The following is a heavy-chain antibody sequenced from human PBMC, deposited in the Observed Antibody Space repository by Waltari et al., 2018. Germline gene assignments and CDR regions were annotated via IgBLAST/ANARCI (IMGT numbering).Heavy chain of an antibody. J-gene: IGHJ5*02. V-gene: IGHV1-24*01. CDR3: ARFYCSSTSCYVFWFDP. CDR1: GYTLTELS. Sequence: QVQLVQSGAEVKKPGASGTVSCKVSGYTLTELSMPWVRQAPGKGLEWMGGFSPEDGETIYAQKFQGRVTMTEDTSTDTAYMELSSLRSEDTAVYYCARFYCSSTSCYVFWFDPWGQGTLVTVSS. D-gene: IGHD2-2*01. CDR2: FSPEDGET.